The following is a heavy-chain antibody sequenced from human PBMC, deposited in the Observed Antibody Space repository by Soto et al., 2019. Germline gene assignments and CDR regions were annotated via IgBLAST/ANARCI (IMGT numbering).Heavy chain of an antibody. D-gene: IGHD5-18*01. CDR3: ARSRGYRYATPAFDY. CDR1: GGSISSYY. V-gene: IGHV4-59*08. J-gene: IGHJ4*02. CDR2: IYYSGST. Sequence: QVQLQESGPGLVKPSETLSLTCTVSGGSISSYYWSWIRQPPGKGLEWIGYIYYSGSTNYHPSLKSRVTIAVDTSKNHFSLKLSSVTAADTAVYYCARSRGYRYATPAFDYWGQGTLVTVSS.